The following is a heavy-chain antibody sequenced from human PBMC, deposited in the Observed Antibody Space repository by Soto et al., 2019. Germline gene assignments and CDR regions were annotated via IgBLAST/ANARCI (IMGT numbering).Heavy chain of an antibody. CDR2: ISGSGGST. J-gene: IGHJ4*02. CDR3: AKDRHYDSSGYLDY. CDR1: GFTFSSFA. Sequence: EVQLLESGGGLVQPGGSLRLSCAASGFTFSSFAMSWVGQAPGKGLEWVSAISGSGGSTYYPDSVKGRFTIPRDNSKNTLYLQMNSLRAEDTAVYYCAKDRHYDSSGYLDYWGQGTLVTVSS. D-gene: IGHD3-22*01. V-gene: IGHV3-23*01.